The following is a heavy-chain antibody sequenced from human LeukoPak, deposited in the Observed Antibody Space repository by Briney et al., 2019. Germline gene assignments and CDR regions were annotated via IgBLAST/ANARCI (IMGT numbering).Heavy chain of an antibody. J-gene: IGHJ4*02. Sequence: SGGSLRLSCAASGFTFSSYWMSWVRQAPGKGLEWVANIKQDGSEKYYVDSVKGRFTISRDNAKNSLYLQMNSLRAEDTAVYYCARGQTGYYDSSGYYYVYWGQGTLVAVSS. CDR1: GFTFSSYW. CDR3: ARGQTGYYDSSGYYYVY. CDR2: IKQDGSEK. D-gene: IGHD3-22*01. V-gene: IGHV3-7*01.